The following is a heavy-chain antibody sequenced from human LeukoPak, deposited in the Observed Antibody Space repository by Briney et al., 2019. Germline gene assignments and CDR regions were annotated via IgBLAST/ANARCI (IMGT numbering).Heavy chain of an antibody. CDR1: GGSISSYY. D-gene: IGHD3-22*01. J-gene: IGHJ4*02. Sequence: SSETLSLTCTVSGGSISSYYWSWIRQPPGKGLEWIGYIYYSGSTNYNPSLKSRVTISVDTSKNQFSLKLSSVTAADTAVYYCARVGSYYYDSSGYPFDYWGQGTLVTVSS. CDR3: ARVGSYYYDSSGYPFDY. V-gene: IGHV4-59*01. CDR2: IYYSGST.